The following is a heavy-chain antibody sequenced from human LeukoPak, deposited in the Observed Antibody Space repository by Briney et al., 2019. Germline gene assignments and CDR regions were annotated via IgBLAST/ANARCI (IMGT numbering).Heavy chain of an antibody. CDR3: ARGRQWLVRGWFDP. V-gene: IGHV1-69*05. CDR1: GGTFSSYA. D-gene: IGHD6-19*01. Sequence: ASVKVSCKASGGTFSSYAISWVRQAPGQGLEWMGGIIPIFGTANYAQKFQGRVTMTRNTSISTAYMELSSLRSEDTAVYYCARGRQWLVRGWFDPWGQGTLVTVSS. CDR2: IIPIFGTA. J-gene: IGHJ5*02.